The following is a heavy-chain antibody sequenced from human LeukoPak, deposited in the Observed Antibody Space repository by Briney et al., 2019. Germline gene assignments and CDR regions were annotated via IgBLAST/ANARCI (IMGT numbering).Heavy chain of an antibody. V-gene: IGHV3-23*01. CDR1: GCTFSSYD. Sequence: SGGSLRLSCAASGCTFSSYDKSWVRQAPGKGLEWVSVISGSGGTTYYADSVKGRFTISRDNSKNTLYLQMNSLRAEDTAVYYCAKGQQWLVREAEYFQHWGQGTLVTVSS. CDR3: AKGQQWLVREAEYFQH. CDR2: ISGSGGTT. J-gene: IGHJ1*01. D-gene: IGHD6-19*01.